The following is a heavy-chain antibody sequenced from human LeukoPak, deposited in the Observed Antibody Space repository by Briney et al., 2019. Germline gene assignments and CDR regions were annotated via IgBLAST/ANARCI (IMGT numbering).Heavy chain of an antibody. CDR1: GGSISSYY. J-gene: IGHJ6*02. Sequence: SETLSLTCTVSGGSISSYYWSWIRQPPGSGLECFGYIYYSGITNYNPSLKSRVTMSVDTSKNQFSLNLSSVTAADTAVYHCARDSRYCNSISCYGRPGYYGLDVWGQGTTVTVSS. CDR3: ARDSRYCNSISCYGRPGYYGLDV. D-gene: IGHD2-2*01. CDR2: IYYSGIT. V-gene: IGHV4-59*01.